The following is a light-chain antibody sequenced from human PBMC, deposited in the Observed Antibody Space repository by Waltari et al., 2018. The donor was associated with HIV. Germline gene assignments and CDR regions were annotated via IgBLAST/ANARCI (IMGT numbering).Light chain of an antibody. CDR2: WAS. CDR1: QSVLFSSNNKNY. CDR3: QQYYSTPHT. Sequence: DIVMSQSTDSLAVSLGARAAINCKSSQSVLFSSNNKNYLAWYQQKPGEPPKLLIYWASTREFGVPDRFSGSGSGTDFNLTISSLQAEDVAVYYCQQYYSTPHTFGQGTKLEIK. V-gene: IGKV4-1*01. J-gene: IGKJ2*01.